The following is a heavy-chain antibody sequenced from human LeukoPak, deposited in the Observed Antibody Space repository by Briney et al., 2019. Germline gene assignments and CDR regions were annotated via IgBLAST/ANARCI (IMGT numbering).Heavy chain of an antibody. J-gene: IGHJ4*02. V-gene: IGHV1-69*05. D-gene: IGHD6-13*01. Sequence: GASVKVSCKASGGTVSGYPVSWVRQTPGRGVEWVGGITPSSGSANYAQKFQGRVTIRTDDSTATAYLDLTGLRSEDTAVYYCARGIAAGYFDFWGQGTLVTVSS. CDR1: GGTVSGYP. CDR2: ITPSSGSA. CDR3: ARGIAAGYFDF.